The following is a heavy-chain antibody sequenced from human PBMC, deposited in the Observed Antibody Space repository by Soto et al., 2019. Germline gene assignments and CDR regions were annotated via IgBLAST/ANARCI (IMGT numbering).Heavy chain of an antibody. D-gene: IGHD6-19*01. J-gene: IGHJ4*02. Sequence: NPSETLSLTCSVSGGSITTNGHYWTWIRQHPGQGLEWIAYIYYTGNSYLNPSLKSRLSISVDTSKNQFSLELRSVTAADTAVYYCAREQWGFDSWGQGTLVTVSS. V-gene: IGHV4-31*03. CDR2: IYYTGNS. CDR1: GGSITTNGHY. CDR3: AREQWGFDS.